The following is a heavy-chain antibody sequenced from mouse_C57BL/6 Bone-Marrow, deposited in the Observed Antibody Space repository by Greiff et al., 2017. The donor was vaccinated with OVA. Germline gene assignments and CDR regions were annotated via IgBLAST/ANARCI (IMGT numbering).Heavy chain of an antibody. CDR3: TQLGGGYYFDY. D-gene: IGHD4-1*02. CDR1: GYTFTSYD. J-gene: IGHJ2*01. Sequence: LVESGPELVKPGASVKLSCKASGYTFTSYDINWVKQRPGQGLEWIGWIYPRDGSTKYNEKFKGKATLTVDTSSSTAYMELHSLTSEDSAVYFCTQLGGGYYFDYWGQGTTLTVSS. CDR2: IYPRDGST. V-gene: IGHV1-85*01.